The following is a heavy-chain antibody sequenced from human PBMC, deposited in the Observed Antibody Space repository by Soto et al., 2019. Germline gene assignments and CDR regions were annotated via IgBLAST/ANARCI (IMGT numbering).Heavy chain of an antibody. D-gene: IGHD2-15*01. Sequence: QVTLKESGPVLVKPTETLTLTCTVSGFSLSNARMGVSWIRQPPGKALEWLAHIFSNDEKSYSTSLKSRLTISKDTSKGQVVLTMTNMDPVDTATYYCARVVVVVAATPLGYGMDVWGQGTTVTVSS. V-gene: IGHV2-26*01. CDR1: GFSLSNARMG. CDR2: IFSNDEK. CDR3: ARVVVVVAATPLGYGMDV. J-gene: IGHJ6*02.